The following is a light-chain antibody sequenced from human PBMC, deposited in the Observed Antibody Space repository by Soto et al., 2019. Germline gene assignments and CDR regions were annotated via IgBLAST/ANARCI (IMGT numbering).Light chain of an antibody. J-gene: IGKJ1*01. CDR3: QQYGSSSGT. CDR1: QSVGSSH. CDR2: GAS. Sequence: EVVLTQSPGTLSLSPGERATLSCRASQSVGSSHLAWYQQKPGQAPRLLISGASSRATGIPDRFSGSGSGTDFTLTISRLEPEDFAVYYCQQYGSSSGTFGQGTKVEIK. V-gene: IGKV3-20*01.